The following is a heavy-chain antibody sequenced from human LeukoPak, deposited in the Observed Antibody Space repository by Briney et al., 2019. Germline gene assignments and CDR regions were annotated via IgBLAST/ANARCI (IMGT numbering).Heavy chain of an antibody. Sequence: PGGSLRLSCAASGFIFSSSAMTWVRQAPGKGLEWVSSIGLSGGTYHADSVKGRFNISRDNSKNTLYLQMNSLRAEDTAVYYCAKGGISTTGVVYWGQGTLVTVSS. D-gene: IGHD2-8*01. CDR3: AKGGISTTGVVY. CDR1: GFIFSSSA. CDR2: IGLSGGT. J-gene: IGHJ4*02. V-gene: IGHV3-23*01.